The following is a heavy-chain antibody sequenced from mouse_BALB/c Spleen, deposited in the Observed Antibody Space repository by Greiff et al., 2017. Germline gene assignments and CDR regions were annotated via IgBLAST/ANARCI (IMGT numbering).Heavy chain of an antibody. Sequence: QVQLQQSGAELAKPGASVKMSCKASGYTFTSYWMHWVKQRPGQGLEWIGYINPSTGYTEYNQKFKDKATLTADKSSSTAYMQLSSLTSEDSAVYYCAREGDGYAMDYWGQGTSVTVAS. CDR3: AREGDGYAMDY. V-gene: IGHV1-7*01. CDR1: GYTFTSYW. D-gene: IGHD3-3*01. J-gene: IGHJ4*01. CDR2: INPSTGYT.